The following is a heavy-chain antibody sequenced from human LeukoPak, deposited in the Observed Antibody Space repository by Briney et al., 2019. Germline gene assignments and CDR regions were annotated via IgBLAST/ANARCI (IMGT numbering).Heavy chain of an antibody. CDR2: IYYSGST. Sequence: PSETLSLTCTVSGGSISSYYWSWIRQPPGKGLEWIGYIYYSGSTNYNPSLKSRVTISVDTSKNQFSLKLSSVTAADTAVYYCARARIYQLPEEKYKPMVRGGYYYYYMDVWGKGTTVTVSS. CDR1: GGSISSYY. CDR3: ARARIYQLPEEKYKPMVRGGYYYYYMDV. V-gene: IGHV4-59*01. J-gene: IGHJ6*03. D-gene: IGHD3-10*01.